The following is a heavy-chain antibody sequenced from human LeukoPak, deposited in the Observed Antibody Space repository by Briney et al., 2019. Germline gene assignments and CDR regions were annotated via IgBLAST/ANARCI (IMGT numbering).Heavy chain of an antibody. V-gene: IGHV3-30-3*01. J-gene: IGHJ4*02. Sequence: GRSLRLSCAASGFTFSSYAMHWVRQAPGKGLEWVAVISYDGSNKYYADSVKGRFTISRDNSKNTLYLQMNSLRAEDTAVYYCARTGLVVVAADYWGQGTLVTVSS. D-gene: IGHD2-15*01. CDR2: ISYDGSNK. CDR1: GFTFSSYA. CDR3: ARTGLVVVAADY.